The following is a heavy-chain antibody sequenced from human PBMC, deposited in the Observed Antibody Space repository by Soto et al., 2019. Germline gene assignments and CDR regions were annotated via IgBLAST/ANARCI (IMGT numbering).Heavy chain of an antibody. CDR3: ARDMGFGLSDY. J-gene: IGHJ4*02. D-gene: IGHD3-10*01. V-gene: IGHV1-3*01. CDR2: INAGNGNT. CDR1: GYTFTNYA. Sequence: QVQLVQSGAEVKKPGASVKVSCKASGYTFTNYAIDWVRQAPGQRLEWMGWINAGNGNTKYSQKFLGRVTITRDTSASTAYMELSSLISEDTAVYYCARDMGFGLSDYWGQGILVTVSS.